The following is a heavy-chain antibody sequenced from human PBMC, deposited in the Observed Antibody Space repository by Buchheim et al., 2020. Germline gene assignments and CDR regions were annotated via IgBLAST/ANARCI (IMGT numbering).Heavy chain of an antibody. J-gene: IGHJ4*02. D-gene: IGHD1-26*01. Sequence: QVQLQESGPGVVKPSETLSLTCTVSGGSVRSGNYYWSWIRQPPGKGLEWIGFVYHSGRSNYNPSLQSRVTLSVDTSKNQFSLRLSSVTAADTAVYYCARDYYNGISGNYYFDYWGQGTL. CDR3: ARDYYNGISGNYYFDY. CDR2: VYHSGRS. V-gene: IGHV4-61*01. CDR1: GGSVRSGNYY.